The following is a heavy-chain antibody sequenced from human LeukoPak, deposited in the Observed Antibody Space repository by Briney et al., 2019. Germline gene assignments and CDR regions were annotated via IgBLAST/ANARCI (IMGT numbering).Heavy chain of an antibody. D-gene: IGHD6-13*01. V-gene: IGHV3-21*01. Sequence: PGGSLRLSCAASGFTFGSYNMNWVRQAPGKGLEWVSSISSSSTYIYYADSVKGRFTISRDNAKNSLYLQMNSLRAEDTAVYYCAKVRSRRHPFSSSWYDEGFDYWGQGTLVTVSS. J-gene: IGHJ4*02. CDR3: AKVRSRRHPFSSSWYDEGFDY. CDR2: ISSSSTYI. CDR1: GFTFGSYN.